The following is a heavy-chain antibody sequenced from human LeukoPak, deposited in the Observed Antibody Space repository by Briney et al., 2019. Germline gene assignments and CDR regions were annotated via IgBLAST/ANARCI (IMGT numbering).Heavy chain of an antibody. CDR2: IRSKSNSYAT. Sequence: GGSLRLSCTASGFTFSGSAMHWVRQASGKGLEWVGRIRSKSNSYATVYAASVKGRFTISRDNSKNTLYLQMNSLRAEDTAVYYCAKLGAWFGELLENYFDYWGQGTLATVSS. CDR3: AKLGAWFGELLENYFDY. D-gene: IGHD3-10*01. J-gene: IGHJ4*02. CDR1: GFTFSGSA. V-gene: IGHV3-73*01.